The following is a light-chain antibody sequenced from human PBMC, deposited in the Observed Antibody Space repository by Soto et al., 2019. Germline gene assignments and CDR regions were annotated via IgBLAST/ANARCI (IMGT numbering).Light chain of an antibody. CDR3: QQHNNWPPIT. J-gene: IGKJ5*01. CDR1: QSVSNN. Sequence: EIVMTQSPATLSVSPGERVTLSCRASQSVSNNLVWYQQKPGQAPRLLMYGSCIRASGIPARFSGSGSGTEFTLTISSLQSEDFAVYYCQQHNNWPPITFGQGTRLEIK. V-gene: IGKV3-15*01. CDR2: GSC.